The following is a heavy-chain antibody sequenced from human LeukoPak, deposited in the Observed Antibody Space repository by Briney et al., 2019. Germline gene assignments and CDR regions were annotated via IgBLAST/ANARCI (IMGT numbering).Heavy chain of an antibody. Sequence: PGGSLRLSCAASGFTFSTYWMSWVREAPGKGLEWVANIKVDGSEEYYVDSVKGRFTIFRDNAKSSLFLQMNSLRAEDTAVYYCARDFDCWGQGTLVTVSS. J-gene: IGHJ4*02. CDR3: ARDFDC. V-gene: IGHV3-7*01. CDR2: IKVDGSEE. CDR1: GFTFSTYW.